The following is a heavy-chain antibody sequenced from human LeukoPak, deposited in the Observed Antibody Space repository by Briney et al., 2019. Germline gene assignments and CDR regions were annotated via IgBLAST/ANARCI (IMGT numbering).Heavy chain of an antibody. Sequence: SGPTLVNPTQILTXTCTFSGVSLSTSGVGVGWIRQPPVKALEWLALIYWTEDGRFSPSPNSRLTISTNTSKNQVVLTLTNKDPVDTATYYCARSYSDYDYFNNWFDPWGQGTLVTVSS. CDR2: IYWTEDG. CDR3: ARSYSDYDYFNNWFDP. J-gene: IGHJ5*02. CDR1: GVSLSTSGVG. D-gene: IGHD5-12*01. V-gene: IGHV2-5*01.